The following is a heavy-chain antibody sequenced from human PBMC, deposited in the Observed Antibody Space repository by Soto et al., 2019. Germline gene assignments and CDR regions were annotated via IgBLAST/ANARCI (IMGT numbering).Heavy chain of an antibody. CDR3: TIRAPDY. CDR2: IRSKANSYAT. J-gene: IGHJ4*02. Sequence: EVQLVESGGGLVQPGGSLKLSCAASGFTFSDSAMHWVRQASGKGLEWVGRIRSKANSYATVYAPSVKSRFTISRDDSKNTAYLQMNSPNTEDTPVYYCTIRAPDYWGRGTLVTVSS. V-gene: IGHV3-73*02. CDR1: GFTFSDSA.